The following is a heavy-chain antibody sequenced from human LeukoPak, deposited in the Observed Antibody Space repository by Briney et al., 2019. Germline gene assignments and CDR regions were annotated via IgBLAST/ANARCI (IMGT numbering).Heavy chain of an antibody. CDR2: IYHSGST. V-gene: IGHV4-38-2*02. CDR1: GYSICRGYY. D-gene: IGHD1-7*01. Sequence: SETLSLTCTVSGYSICRGYYWGWIRQPPGKGLEWIGSIYHSGSTYYNPSLKSRVTISVDPSKYQFSLKLSSVTAADTAVYYCARAAGTTYWFDPWGQGTLVTVSS. CDR3: ARAAGTTYWFDP. J-gene: IGHJ5*02.